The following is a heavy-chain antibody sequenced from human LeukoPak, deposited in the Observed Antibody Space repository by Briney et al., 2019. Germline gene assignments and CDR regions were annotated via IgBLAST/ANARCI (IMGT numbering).Heavy chain of an antibody. V-gene: IGHV3-23*01. CDR2: ISGSGGST. CDR3: AKDRSGGGDYYFGMDV. Sequence: QPGRSLRLSCAASGFTFSSYAMHWVRQAPGKGLEWVSSISGSGGSTYYADSVKGRFTISRDNSQNTLYLQMNSLRAEDTAVYYCAKDRSGGGDYYFGMDVWGPGTTVTVSS. D-gene: IGHD6-19*01. J-gene: IGHJ6*02. CDR1: GFTFSSYA.